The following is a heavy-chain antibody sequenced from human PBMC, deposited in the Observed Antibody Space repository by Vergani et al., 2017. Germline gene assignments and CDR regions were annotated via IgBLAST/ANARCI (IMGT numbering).Heavy chain of an antibody. CDR3: ARDREDYYYYYYMDV. Sequence: QVQLVESGGGVVQPGRSLRLSCAASGFTFSSYGMHWVRQAPGKGLEWVAVISYDGSNKYYADSVKGRFTISRDNSKNTLYLQMSSLRSEDTAVYYCARDREDYYYYYYMDVWGKGTTVTVSS. CDR1: GFTFSSYG. CDR2: ISYDGSNK. J-gene: IGHJ6*03. V-gene: IGHV3-30*03.